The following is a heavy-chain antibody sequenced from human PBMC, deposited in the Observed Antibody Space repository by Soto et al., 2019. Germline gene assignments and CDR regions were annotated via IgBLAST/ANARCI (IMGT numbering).Heavy chain of an antibody. V-gene: IGHV1-8*01. CDR2: MNPNSGNT. D-gene: IGHD6-13*01. J-gene: IGHJ5*02. CDR3: ARGSRAAADP. CDR1: GYTFTSYD. Sequence: GTSVKVSCKASGYTFTSYDINWVRQATGQGLEWMGWMNPNSGNTGYSQKFQGRVTMTRNTSISTAYMELSSLRSEDTAVYYCARGSRAAADPWGQGTLVTVLL.